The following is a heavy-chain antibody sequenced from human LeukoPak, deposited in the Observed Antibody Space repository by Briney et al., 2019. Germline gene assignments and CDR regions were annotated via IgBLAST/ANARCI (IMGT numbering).Heavy chain of an antibody. CDR2: INHSGST. Sequence: SETLSLTCAVYGGSFSGYYWSWIRQPPGKGLEWIGEINHSGSTNYNPSLKSRVTISVDTSKNQFSLKLSSVTAADTAVYYCASTAATGTPPLGYWGQGTLVTVSS. CDR1: GGSFSGYY. J-gene: IGHJ4*02. D-gene: IGHD6-13*01. V-gene: IGHV4-34*01. CDR3: ASTAATGTPPLGY.